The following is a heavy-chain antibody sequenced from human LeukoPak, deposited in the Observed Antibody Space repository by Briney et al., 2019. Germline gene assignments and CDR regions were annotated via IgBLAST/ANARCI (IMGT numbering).Heavy chain of an antibody. D-gene: IGHD1-14*01. Sequence: GRSLRLSCAASGFTISSYGMHWVRQAPGKGLEWVAVISYDGSNKYYADSVKGRFTISRDNSKNTLYLQMNSLRAEDTAVYYCANEPDDKEYYFDYWGQGTLVTVSS. CDR1: GFTISSYG. V-gene: IGHV3-30*18. J-gene: IGHJ4*02. CDR3: ANEPDDKEYYFDY. CDR2: ISYDGSNK.